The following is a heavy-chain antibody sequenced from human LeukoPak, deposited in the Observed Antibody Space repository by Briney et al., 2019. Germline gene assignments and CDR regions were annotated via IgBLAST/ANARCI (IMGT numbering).Heavy chain of an antibody. CDR3: AKGAKTSWFDP. J-gene: IGHJ5*02. CDR2: ISYDGSNK. D-gene: IGHD4-11*01. CDR1: GFTFSSYG. V-gene: IGHV3-30*18. Sequence: PGGSLRLSCAASGFTFSSYGMHWVRQAPGKGLEWVAVISYDGSNKYYADSVKGRFTISRDNSKNTLYLQMNSLRAEDTAVYYCAKGAKTSWFDPWGQGTLVTVSS.